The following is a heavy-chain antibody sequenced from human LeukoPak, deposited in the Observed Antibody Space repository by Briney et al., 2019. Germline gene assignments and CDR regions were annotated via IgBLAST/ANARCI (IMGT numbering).Heavy chain of an antibody. CDR3: ARLNGVVVPAANYYYYMDV. J-gene: IGHJ6*03. V-gene: IGHV3-20*04. CDR2: INWNGGST. Sequence: GGSLRLSCAASGFTFDDYGMSWVRQAPGKGLEWVSGINWNGGSTGHADSVKGRFTISRDNAKNSLYLQMNSLRAEDTALYYCARLNGVVVPAANYYYYMDVWGKGTTVTVSS. D-gene: IGHD2-2*01. CDR1: GFTFDDYG.